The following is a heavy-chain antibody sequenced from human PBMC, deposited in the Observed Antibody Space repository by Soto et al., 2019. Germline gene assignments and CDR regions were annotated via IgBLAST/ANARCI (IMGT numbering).Heavy chain of an antibody. D-gene: IGHD3-10*01. CDR3: ATTRYGSGSYYNEPMDV. CDR2: IGTAGDT. CDR1: GFTFSSYD. J-gene: IGHJ6*02. V-gene: IGHV3-13*01. Sequence: ALRLSCAASGFTFSSYDMHWVRQATGKGLEWVSAIGTAGDTYYPGSVKGRFTISRENAKNSLYLQMNSLRAEDTAVYYCATTRYGSGSYYNEPMDVWGQGTTVTVSS.